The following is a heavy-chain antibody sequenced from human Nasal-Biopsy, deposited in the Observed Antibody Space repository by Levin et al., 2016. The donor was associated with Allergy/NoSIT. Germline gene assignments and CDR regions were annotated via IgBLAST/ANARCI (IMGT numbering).Heavy chain of an antibody. J-gene: IGHJ4*02. V-gene: IGHV4-4*02. Sequence: SETLSLTCAVSGDSLSSGDWWTWVRQSPGKGLEWIGEIYGGGSTNYNPSLKSRVIMSVDNAQRTSSSLTLRSVTAADTAVYYCARGTSFDCWGKGALVTVSS. CDR3: ARGTSFDC. D-gene: IGHD3-10*01. CDR1: GDSLSSGDW. CDR2: IYGGGST.